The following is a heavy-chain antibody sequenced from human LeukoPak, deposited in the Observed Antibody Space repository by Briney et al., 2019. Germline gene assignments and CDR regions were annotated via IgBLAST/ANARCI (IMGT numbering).Heavy chain of an antibody. V-gene: IGHV1-69*01. CDR3: MTEKDPIVGATYDAFDI. CDR2: IIPIFGTA. CDR1: GGTFSSYA. Sequence: ASVKVSCKASGGTFSSYAISWVRQAPGQGLEWMGGIIPIFGTANYAQKFQGRVTITADESTSTAYMELSSLRSEDTTVYYGMTEKDPIVGATYDAFDIWGQGTMVTVSS. J-gene: IGHJ3*02. D-gene: IGHD1-26*01.